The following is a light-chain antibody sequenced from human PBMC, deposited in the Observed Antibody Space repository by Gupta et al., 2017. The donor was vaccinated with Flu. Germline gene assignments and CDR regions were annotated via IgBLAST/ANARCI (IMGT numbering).Light chain of an antibody. CDR3: MQVLQTPYT. V-gene: IGKV2-28*01. CDR1: QSLLHSNGYNY. J-gene: IGKJ2*01. CDR2: LGS. Sequence: EIVMTQSPLSLPVTSGEPASISCRSSQSLLHSNGYNYLDWYLQKPGQSPQLLIYLGSNRASGVPDRFSGSGSGTDFTLKISRVEAEDVGVYYCMQVLQTPYTFGQGTKLDIK.